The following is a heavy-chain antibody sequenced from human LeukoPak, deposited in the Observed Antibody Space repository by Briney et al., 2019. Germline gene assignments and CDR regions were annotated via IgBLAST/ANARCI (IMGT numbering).Heavy chain of an antibody. D-gene: IGHD1-26*01. Sequence: PSETLSLTCAVYGGSFSGYYWSWIRQPPGKGLEWIGEIYHSGSINYNPPLKSRVTISLDKSKNQFSLNLSSVTAADTAVYYCARTSSKWDHTYDYWGQGTLVTVSS. CDR2: IYHSGSI. J-gene: IGHJ4*02. CDR1: GGSFSGYY. CDR3: ARTSSKWDHTYDY. V-gene: IGHV4-34*01.